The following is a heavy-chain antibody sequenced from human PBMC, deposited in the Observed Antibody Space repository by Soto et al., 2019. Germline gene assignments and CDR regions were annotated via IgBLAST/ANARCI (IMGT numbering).Heavy chain of an antibody. J-gene: IGHJ4*02. CDR2: ISASSTTV. V-gene: IGHV3-48*02. CDR3: ARIYLRDGNKYADY. CDR1: EFTFSSFN. Sequence: EVQLVESGGGLVQPGESLRLSCAASEFTFSSFNMHWVRQAPGKGLEWVSYISASSTTVYYGDSVKGRFTISRDNAKNSLYLQMNSLRDEDTAVYYCARIYLRDGNKYADYWGQGTLVSVSS. D-gene: IGHD2-8*01.